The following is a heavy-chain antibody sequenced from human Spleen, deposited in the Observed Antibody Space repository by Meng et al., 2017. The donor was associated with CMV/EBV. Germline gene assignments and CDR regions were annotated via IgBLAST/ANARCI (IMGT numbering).Heavy chain of an antibody. D-gene: IGHD3-10*01. CDR3: ARFMAGRSGDYYYYYGMDV. CDR1: GFTFSSYS. V-gene: IGHV3-48*04. Sequence: GGSLRLSCAASGFTFSSYSMNWVRQAPGKGLEWVSYISSSSTIYYADSVKGRFTISRDNAKNSLNLQMNSLRAEDTAVYYCARFMAGRSGDYYYYYGMDVWGQGTTVTVSS. CDR2: ISSSSTI. J-gene: IGHJ6*02.